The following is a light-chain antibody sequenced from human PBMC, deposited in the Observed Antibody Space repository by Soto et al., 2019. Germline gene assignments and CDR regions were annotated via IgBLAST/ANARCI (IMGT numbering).Light chain of an antibody. Sequence: EIVLTQSPATLSVSPGERAPLSCTAGQSVSNNLAWYQQKPVQSPRLLIYCKSNRATGLRDRFSGSGSGTDFTLTISRLEPEDFAVYYCPQYSIWRTVGRVTKVDIK. CDR3: PQYSIWRT. CDR1: QSVSNN. J-gene: IGKJ1*01. V-gene: IGKV3D-15*01. CDR2: CKS.